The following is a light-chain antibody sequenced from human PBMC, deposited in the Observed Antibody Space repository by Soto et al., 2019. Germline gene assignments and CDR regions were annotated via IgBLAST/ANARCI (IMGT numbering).Light chain of an antibody. Sequence: DIQMTQSPSTLSASVGDRVIITCRASQSINNCLAWYQQKPGKAPKLLIYQASSLESGVPSRFSDSGSGTEFTLTISSLQPVDFATYYCQQCDSYWTFGQGTKVEVK. CDR3: QQCDSYWT. CDR1: QSINNC. V-gene: IGKV1-5*03. J-gene: IGKJ1*01. CDR2: QAS.